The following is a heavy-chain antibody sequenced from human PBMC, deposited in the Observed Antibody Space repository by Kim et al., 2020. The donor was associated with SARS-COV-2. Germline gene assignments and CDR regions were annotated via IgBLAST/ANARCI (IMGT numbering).Heavy chain of an antibody. Sequence: ASVKVSCKASGYTFTSYYMHWVRQAPGQGLEWMGIINPSGGSTSYAQKFQGRVTMTRDTSTSTVYMELSSLRSEDTAVYYCARERDASNYDILTGFWGARGWLNWFDPWGQGTLVTVSS. V-gene: IGHV1-46*01. CDR3: ARERDASNYDILTGFWGARGWLNWFDP. J-gene: IGHJ5*02. D-gene: IGHD3-9*01. CDR2: INPSGGST. CDR1: GYTFTSYY.